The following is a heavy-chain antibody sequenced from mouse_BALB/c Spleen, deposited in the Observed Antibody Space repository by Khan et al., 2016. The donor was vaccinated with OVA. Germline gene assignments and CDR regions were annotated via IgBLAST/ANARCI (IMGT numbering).Heavy chain of an antibody. CDR1: GFSLTDHG. J-gene: IGHJ4*01. V-gene: IGHV2-6-5*01. Sequence: QVQLKESGPGLVAPSQSLSITCTVSGFSLTDHGVTWIRQPPGKGLELLGVIWGGGSTYYNSVLKSRLSISKDNYTSQVVVKMNSLQTEHTAMYYCAKQIWSPYYGMDYWGQGTSVTVSS. CDR3: AKQIWSPYYGMDY. D-gene: IGHD1-1*02. CDR2: IWGGGST.